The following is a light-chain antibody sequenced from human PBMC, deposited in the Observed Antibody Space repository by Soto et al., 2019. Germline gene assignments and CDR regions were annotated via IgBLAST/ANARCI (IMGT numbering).Light chain of an antibody. CDR1: QSVRNW. CDR3: QQYDGYSPQT. J-gene: IGKJ1*01. CDR2: DSS. Sequence: EIQMAQSPSTVVASVGARVAITCRASQSVRNWLAWYQQKPGRAPQLLIYDSSTLEPGVPSRFRGSGSGTEFTLTINGLQPDDFATYYCQQYDGYSPQTFGQGTKVDIK. V-gene: IGKV1-5*01.